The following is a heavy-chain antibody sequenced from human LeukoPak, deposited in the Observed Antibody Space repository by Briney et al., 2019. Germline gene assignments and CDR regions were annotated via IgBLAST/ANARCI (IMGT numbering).Heavy chain of an antibody. CDR3: ARGCSSTSCTDLGGGYNWFDP. J-gene: IGHJ5*02. CDR2: IIPIFGTA. Sequence: GASVKVSCKASGGTFSSYAISWVRQAPGQGLEWMGGIIPIFGTANYAQKFQGRVTTTADESTSTAYMELSSLRSEDTAVYYCARGCSSTSCTDLGGGYNWFDPWGQGTLVTVSS. V-gene: IGHV1-69*13. D-gene: IGHD2-2*01. CDR1: GGTFSSYA.